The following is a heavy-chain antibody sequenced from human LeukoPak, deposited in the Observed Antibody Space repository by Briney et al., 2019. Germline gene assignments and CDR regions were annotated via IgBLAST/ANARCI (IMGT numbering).Heavy chain of an antibody. CDR2: ISSSSTYI. Sequence: GGSLRLSCAASGFTFSSYSMNWVRQAPGKGLEWVSSISSSSTYIKYADSVKGRFTISRDNALNSLYLEMNNLRAEDTAFYYCASPGSSLTGGPIWGQGSLVTVSS. CDR1: GFTFSSYS. D-gene: IGHD3-9*01. V-gene: IGHV3-21*01. J-gene: IGHJ4*02. CDR3: ASPGSSLTGGPI.